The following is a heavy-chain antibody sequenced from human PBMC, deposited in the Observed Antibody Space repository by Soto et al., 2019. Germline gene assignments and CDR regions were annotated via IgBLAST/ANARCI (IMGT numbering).Heavy chain of an antibody. J-gene: IGHJ4*02. CDR1: GYSFTSYG. CDR3: ARGAKEGAGSPIWY. D-gene: IGHD3-10*01. CDR2: ISGYSGNT. Sequence: QVQLVQSGTEVKNPGASVKVSCKASGYSFTSYGVTWVRQAPGQGLEWMGWISGYSGNTKYAQKVQGRVTMTTDTSTSTAYMELRSLTSDDTDVYLCARGAKEGAGSPIWYWGQGTLITVSS. V-gene: IGHV1-18*01.